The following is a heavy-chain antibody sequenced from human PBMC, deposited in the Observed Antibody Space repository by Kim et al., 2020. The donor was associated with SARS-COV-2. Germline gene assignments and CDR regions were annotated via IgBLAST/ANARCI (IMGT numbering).Heavy chain of an antibody. V-gene: IGHV3-9*01. J-gene: IGHJ4*02. D-gene: IGHD2-2*01. Sequence: VKGRFTISRDNAKNSLYLQMNSLRAEDTALYYCAKDAYCSSTSCPKAVDYWGQGTLVTVSS. CDR3: AKDAYCSSTSCPKAVDY.